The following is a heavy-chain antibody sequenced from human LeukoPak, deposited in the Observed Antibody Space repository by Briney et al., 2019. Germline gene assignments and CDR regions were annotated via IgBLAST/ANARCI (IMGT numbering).Heavy chain of an antibody. J-gene: IGHJ4*02. CDR2: IYYSGST. Sequence: SETLSLTCTVSGGSISSYYWSWIRQPPGKGLEWIGYIYYSGSTYYNPSLKSRVTISVDTSKNQFSLKLSSVTAADTAVYYCASREGVRVGYFDYWGQGTLVTVSS. V-gene: IGHV4-59*06. CDR3: ASREGVRVGYFDY. CDR1: GGSISSYY. D-gene: IGHD3-10*01.